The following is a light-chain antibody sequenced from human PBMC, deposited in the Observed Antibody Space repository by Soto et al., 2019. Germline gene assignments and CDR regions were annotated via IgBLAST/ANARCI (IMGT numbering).Light chain of an antibody. Sequence: EIVLTQSPGTLSLSPGERATLSCRASQSVSSSYFAWYQQKPGQAPRLLIYGASSRATGIPDRFIGSGSGTDFTLTISRLEPEDFAVYYCQQYNSSPLPFGGGTKVEIK. CDR1: QSVSSSY. CDR2: GAS. V-gene: IGKV3-20*01. J-gene: IGKJ4*01. CDR3: QQYNSSPLP.